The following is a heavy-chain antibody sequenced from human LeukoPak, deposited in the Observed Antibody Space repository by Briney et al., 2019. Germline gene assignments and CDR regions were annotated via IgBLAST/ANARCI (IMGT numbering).Heavy chain of an antibody. D-gene: IGHD1-26*01. Sequence: PGRSLRLSCAASGFTFSSFAMHWVRQAPGKGLEWVAVISFDGSNKYYADSVKGRFTISRDNSKNTLYLQMNSLRPEDTAVYYCARIARYSGSYFFDYWGQGTLVTVSS. V-gene: IGHV3-30-3*01. CDR2: ISFDGSNK. CDR1: GFTFSSFA. CDR3: ARIARYSGSYFFDY. J-gene: IGHJ4*02.